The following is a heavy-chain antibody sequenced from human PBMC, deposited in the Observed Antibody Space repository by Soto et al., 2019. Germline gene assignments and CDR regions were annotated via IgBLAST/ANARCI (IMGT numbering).Heavy chain of an antibody. J-gene: IGHJ5*02. V-gene: IGHV3-7*03. CDR1: GFTFGSYW. Sequence: PGGSLRLSCAASGFTFGSYWMSWVRRAPGKGLEWLATIKMDASEKKYVDSVKGRFTMSRDNAKNTLYLQMNSLRAEDTAVYYCAKRTIFGGHNWFDPWGQGTLVTVSS. D-gene: IGHD3-3*01. CDR2: IKMDASEK. CDR3: AKRTIFGGHNWFDP.